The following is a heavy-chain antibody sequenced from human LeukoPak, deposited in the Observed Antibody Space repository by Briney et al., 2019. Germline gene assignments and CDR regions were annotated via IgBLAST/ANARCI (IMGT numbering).Heavy chain of an antibody. CDR3: AKAERGYCTNGVCEKDY. CDR2: ISGSGGST. D-gene: IGHD2-8*01. J-gene: IGHJ4*02. Sequence: GGSLKPSWPAPGFTLSTYAMSWVRKAPGKGLEWAPAISGSGGSTYYADSVKGRFTISRDNSKNTLYLQMNSLRAEDTAVYYCAKAERGYCTNGVCEKDYWGQGTLVTVSS. CDR1: GFTLSTYA. V-gene: IGHV3-23*01.